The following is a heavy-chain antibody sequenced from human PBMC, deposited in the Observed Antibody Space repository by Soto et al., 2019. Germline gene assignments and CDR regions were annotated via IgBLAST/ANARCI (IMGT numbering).Heavy chain of an antibody. CDR3: ARVAAARGYYYYYGMDV. CDR1: GGSISSYY. Sequence: PSETLSLTCTVSGGSISSYYWSWIRQPPGKGLEWIGYIYYSGSTNYNPSLKSRVTISVDTSKNQFSLKLSSVTAADTAVYYCARVAAARGYYYYYGMDVWGQGTTVTVSS. D-gene: IGHD6-6*01. V-gene: IGHV4-59*01. CDR2: IYYSGST. J-gene: IGHJ6*02.